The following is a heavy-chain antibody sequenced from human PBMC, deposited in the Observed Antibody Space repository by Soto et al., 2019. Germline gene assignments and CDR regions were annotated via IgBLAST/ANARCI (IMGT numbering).Heavy chain of an antibody. CDR2: IKHDTSEA. Sequence: QTGGFLRLSCAASGFKFSDYWMSWVRQAPGKGLEWVGNIKHDTSEAHYADSVKGRFTITRDNIKNFLFLQMNGLRSDDTASYYCARDGLLFSGPYRPSRFDYWGRGTLVTVSS. V-gene: IGHV3-7*03. D-gene: IGHD3-16*02. CDR1: GFKFSDYW. CDR3: ARDGLLFSGPYRPSRFDY. J-gene: IGHJ4*02.